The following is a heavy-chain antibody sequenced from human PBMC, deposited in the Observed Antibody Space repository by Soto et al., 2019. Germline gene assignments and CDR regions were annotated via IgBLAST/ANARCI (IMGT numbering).Heavy chain of an antibody. J-gene: IGHJ6*02. D-gene: IGHD5-18*01. CDR2: IYYSGST. V-gene: IGHV4-59*12. CDR1: GGSISSYY. Sequence: SETLSLTCTVSGGSISSYYWSWIRQPPGKGLEWIGYIYYSGSTNYNPSLKSRVTISVDTSKNQFSLRAEDTAVYYCARVWDTAMAYGMDVWGQGTTVTVSS. CDR3: ARVWDTAMAYGMDV.